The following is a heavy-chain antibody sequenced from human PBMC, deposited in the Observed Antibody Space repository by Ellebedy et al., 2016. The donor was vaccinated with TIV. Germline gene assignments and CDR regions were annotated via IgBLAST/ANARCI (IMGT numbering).Heavy chain of an antibody. CDR2: ITSKTDGGTT. D-gene: IGHD6-13*01. J-gene: IGHJ6*02. V-gene: IGHV3-15*01. Sequence: GESLKISCAASGFIFSHAWLSWVRQAPGKGLEWVGRITSKTDGGTTDYAAPVKGRFTISRDDSKNTLYLQMNSLKTEDTAVYYCTTNRRWQSSSRSHYYYGMDVWGQGTTVTVSS. CDR1: GFIFSHAW. CDR3: TTNRRWQSSSRSHYYYGMDV.